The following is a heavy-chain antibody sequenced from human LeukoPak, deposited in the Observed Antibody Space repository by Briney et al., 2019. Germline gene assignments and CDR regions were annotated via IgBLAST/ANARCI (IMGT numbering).Heavy chain of an antibody. Sequence: GGSLRLSCAASGFTFSSYSMNWVRQAPGKGLEWVSYISSSSGNMYYADSVKGRFTISRDNAKNSLYLQMNSLRVEDTSVYYCARDRKGSGWYEVDYWGQGTLVTVSS. CDR1: GFTFSSYS. CDR3: ARDRKGSGWYEVDY. J-gene: IGHJ4*02. V-gene: IGHV3-48*04. CDR2: ISSSSGNM. D-gene: IGHD6-19*01.